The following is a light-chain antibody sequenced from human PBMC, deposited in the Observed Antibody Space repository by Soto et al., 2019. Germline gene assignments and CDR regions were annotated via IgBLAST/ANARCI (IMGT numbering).Light chain of an antibody. V-gene: IGKV3-11*01. Sequence: EIVLTQSPATLSLSPGARAPLSCRASQSVSSYLAWYQQKPGQAPRLLIYDASNRATGIPARFSGSGSGTDFTLTISSLESEDFAVYYCQQRGDWPPITFGQGTRLEIK. CDR3: QQRGDWPPIT. CDR2: DAS. J-gene: IGKJ5*01. CDR1: QSVSSY.